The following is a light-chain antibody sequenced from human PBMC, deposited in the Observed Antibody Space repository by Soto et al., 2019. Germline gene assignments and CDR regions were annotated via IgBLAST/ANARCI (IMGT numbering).Light chain of an antibody. CDR3: QQYGSSPRGFT. CDR2: GAS. CDR1: QSVSSSY. V-gene: IGKV3-20*01. Sequence: EIVLTQSPGTLSLSPGERATLSCRASQSVSSSYLAWYQQKPAQAPRILIYGASSRATGTPDRFSGSGSGTDFTLTISRLEPEDFAVYYCQQYGSSPRGFTFGPGTKVDIK. J-gene: IGKJ3*01.